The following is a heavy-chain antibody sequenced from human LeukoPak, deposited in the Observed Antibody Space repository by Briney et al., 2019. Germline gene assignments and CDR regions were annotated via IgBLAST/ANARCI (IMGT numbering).Heavy chain of an antibody. Sequence: ASVKVSCKASGYTFTGHYMHWVRQAPGQGLEWMGWIDPNSGGTHYAQKFQGRVTMTRDTSINTAYMELSRLRSDDTAVYYCARGDSGYDFAPFDYWGQGTLVTVPS. J-gene: IGHJ4*02. V-gene: IGHV1-2*02. CDR2: IDPNSGGT. D-gene: IGHD5-12*01. CDR1: GYTFTGHY. CDR3: ARGDSGYDFAPFDY.